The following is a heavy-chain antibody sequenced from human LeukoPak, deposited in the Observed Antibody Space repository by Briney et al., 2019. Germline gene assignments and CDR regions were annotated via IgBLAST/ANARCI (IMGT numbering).Heavy chain of an antibody. D-gene: IGHD5-18*01. J-gene: IGHJ3*02. V-gene: IGHV4-59*01. CDR3: ARGRGYTYGIDAFDI. CDR1: GGSISSYY. Sequence: SETLSLTCNVSGGSISSYYWSWIRQPPGKGPEWIGYIYYSGSTNYNPSLKSRVTISVDTSKKQFSLKVSSVTAADTAVYFCARGRGYTYGIDAFDIWGQGTMVTVSS. CDR2: IYYSGST.